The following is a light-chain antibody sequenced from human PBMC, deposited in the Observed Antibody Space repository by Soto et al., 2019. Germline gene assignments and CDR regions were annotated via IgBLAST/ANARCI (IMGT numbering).Light chain of an antibody. V-gene: IGKV1-39*01. CDR3: LQDYNYPPT. CDR1: QSISSY. J-gene: IGKJ1*01. Sequence: DIQMSQSPSSLSALVGDRVTITCRASQSISSYLNWYQQKPGTAPKLLIYHASTLESGVPSRFSGSGSGTEFTLTISSLQPDDFATYYCLQDYNYPPTFGQGTKVDIK. CDR2: HAS.